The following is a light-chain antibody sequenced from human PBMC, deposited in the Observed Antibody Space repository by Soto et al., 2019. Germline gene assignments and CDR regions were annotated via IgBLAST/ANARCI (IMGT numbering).Light chain of an antibody. Sequence: SSGRLAVYPCLRFIAFCRASQSVSGYLAWYQHKPGQAPRLLIYGASSRATGIPDRFSGSGSVTDFTLTISRLELEDLAVYYCQQYGNSPQRFGQGTKVDI. CDR1: QSVSGY. J-gene: IGKJ1*01. V-gene: IGKV3-20*01. CDR2: GAS. CDR3: QQYGNSPQR.